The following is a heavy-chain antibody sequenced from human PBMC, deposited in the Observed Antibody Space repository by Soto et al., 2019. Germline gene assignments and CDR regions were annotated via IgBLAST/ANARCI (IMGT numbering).Heavy chain of an antibody. J-gene: IGHJ4*02. CDR2: INHSGST. CDR1: GGSFSGYY. V-gene: IGHV4-34*01. D-gene: IGHD6-19*01. CDR3: ARAVAGTQLGY. Sequence: SETLSLTCAVYGGSFSGYYWSWIRQPPGKGLEWIGEINHSGSTNYNPSLKSRVTISVDTSKNQFSLKLSSVTAADTAVYYCARAVAGTQLGYWGQGTLVTVSS.